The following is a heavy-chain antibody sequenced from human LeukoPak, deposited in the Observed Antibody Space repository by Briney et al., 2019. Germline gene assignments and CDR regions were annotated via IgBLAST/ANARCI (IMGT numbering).Heavy chain of an antibody. J-gene: IGHJ3*02. CDR1: GFPFSSHW. D-gene: IGHD6-13*01. V-gene: IGHV3-7*01. Sequence: GGSLRLSCAASGFPFSSHWLSWFRQSPGRGLEWVAHINSDGSEKNYVDSVKGRFTISRDNAKNSLYLQMNSLRAEDTAVYYCARLAAPDAFDIWGQGTMVTVSS. CDR3: ARLAAPDAFDI. CDR2: INSDGSEK.